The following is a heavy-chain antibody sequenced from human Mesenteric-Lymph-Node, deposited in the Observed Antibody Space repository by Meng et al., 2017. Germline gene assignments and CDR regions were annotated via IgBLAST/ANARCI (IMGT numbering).Heavy chain of an antibody. V-gene: IGHV3-73*01. CDR1: GFSVSNNY. Sequence: GESLKISCAASGFSVSNNYMNWVRQAPGKGLEWVGRSGGKANNYATAYAASGNGRFTISRDDSKNTAYLQINSLKAEDTAVYYGTRLGEYDYGDSFEDDAFDIWGQGTMVTVSS. CDR2: SGGKANNYAT. D-gene: IGHD4-17*01. J-gene: IGHJ3*02. CDR3: TRLGEYDYGDSFEDDAFDI.